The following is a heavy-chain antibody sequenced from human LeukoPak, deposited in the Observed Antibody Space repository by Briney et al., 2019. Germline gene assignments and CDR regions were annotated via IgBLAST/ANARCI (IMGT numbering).Heavy chain of an antibody. Sequence: SETLSLTCIVSGDSISSYYWSWIRQPPGKGLEWIGYIYYSGSTNYNPSLKSRVTISVDTSKNQFSLKLSSVTAADTAVYYCARHRVSGSPFHYWGQGTLVTVSS. J-gene: IGHJ4*02. CDR3: ARHRVSGSPFHY. CDR2: IYYSGST. V-gene: IGHV4-59*08. CDR1: GDSISSYY. D-gene: IGHD3-10*01.